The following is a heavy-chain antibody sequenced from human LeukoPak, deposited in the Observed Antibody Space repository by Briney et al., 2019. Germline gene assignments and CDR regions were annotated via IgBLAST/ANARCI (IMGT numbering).Heavy chain of an antibody. CDR2: INHSGST. J-gene: IGHJ6*02. CDR3: ARVNSVAARAYGMDV. D-gene: IGHD6-6*01. V-gene: IGHV4-34*01. Sequence: SETLSLTCAVYGGSFSGYYWSWIRQPPGKGLEWIGEINHSGSTNYNPSLKSRVTISVDTSKNQFSLKLSSVTAADTAVYYCARVNSVAARAYGMDVWGQGTTVTVSS. CDR1: GGSFSGYY.